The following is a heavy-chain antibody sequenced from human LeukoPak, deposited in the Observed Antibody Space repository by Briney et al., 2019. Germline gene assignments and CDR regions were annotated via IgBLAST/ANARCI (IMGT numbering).Heavy chain of an antibody. Sequence: ASVKVSCKASGYTFTSYSISWVRQAPGQGLEWMGWISAYKGNTNYAQKLQGRVTMTTDTSTSTAYMELRSLRSDDTAVYYCARDRVHMVRGVITPTFDYWGQGTLVTVSS. CDR2: ISAYKGNT. J-gene: IGHJ4*02. CDR1: GYTFTSYS. V-gene: IGHV1-18*01. CDR3: ARDRVHMVRGVITPTFDY. D-gene: IGHD3-10*01.